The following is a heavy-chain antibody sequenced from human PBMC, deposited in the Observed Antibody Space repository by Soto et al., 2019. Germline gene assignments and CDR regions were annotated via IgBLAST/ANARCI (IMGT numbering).Heavy chain of an antibody. CDR2: LSASGRT. V-gene: IGHV4-4*07. CDR1: GDSSVNFY. CDR3: ARGMGRYFDI. D-gene: IGHD2-8*01. J-gene: IGHJ2*01. Sequence: PSETLSLTCAISGDSSVNFYWSWIRQPAGKRLESLGRLSASGRTNYSPSLQSRVTMSLDRSKNRFSLRLTSVSAADTAVYFCARGMGRYFDIWGRGTLVPVSS.